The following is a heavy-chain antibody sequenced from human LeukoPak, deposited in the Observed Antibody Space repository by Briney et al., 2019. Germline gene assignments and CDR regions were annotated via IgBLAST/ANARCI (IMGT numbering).Heavy chain of an antibody. Sequence: GASVKVPCKAAGYTFRSYDITWVRQAPGQGLEWMGWISPNNGNTNYAQKFQGRVTMTTDTPTSTAYMEMRRLRSDDTAVYYCARDRDSSGLHVADHLGQGTLVTVSS. J-gene: IGHJ4*02. D-gene: IGHD6-19*01. CDR1: GYTFRSYD. CDR3: ARDRDSSGLHVADH. CDR2: ISPNNGNT. V-gene: IGHV1-18*01.